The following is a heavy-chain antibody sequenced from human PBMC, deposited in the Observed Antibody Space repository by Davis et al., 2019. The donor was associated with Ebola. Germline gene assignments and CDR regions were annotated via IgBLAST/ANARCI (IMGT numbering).Heavy chain of an antibody. J-gene: IGHJ4*02. V-gene: IGHV1-18*04. CDR1: GYTFTSYG. Sequence: AASVKVSCKASGYTFTSYGISWVRQAPGQRLEWMGWISAYNGNTNYAQKLQGRVTMTTDTSTSTAYMELRSLRSDDTAVYYCARSITMIVVGYFDYWGQGTLVTVSS. D-gene: IGHD3-22*01. CDR2: ISAYNGNT. CDR3: ARSITMIVVGYFDY.